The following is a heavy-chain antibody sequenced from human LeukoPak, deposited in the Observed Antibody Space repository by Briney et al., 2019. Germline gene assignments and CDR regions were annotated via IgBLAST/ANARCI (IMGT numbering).Heavy chain of an antibody. CDR2: AISGSGINT. Sequence: GGSLRLSCVASGFTFSSYVMSLVRRAPGKGLEWVSAAISGSGINTYYADSVKGRFTISRDNSKNTLYLQVNSLRAEDTAVYYCAKVSVSWLFDYWGQGTLVTVSS. V-gene: IGHV3-23*01. D-gene: IGHD6-13*01. CDR1: GFTFSSYV. CDR3: AKVSVSWLFDY. J-gene: IGHJ4*02.